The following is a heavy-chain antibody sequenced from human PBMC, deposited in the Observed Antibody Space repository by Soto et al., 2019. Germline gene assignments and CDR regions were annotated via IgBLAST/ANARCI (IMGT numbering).Heavy chain of an antibody. CDR2: ISSSSTYI. J-gene: IGHJ5*02. CDR1: GFTFSSYS. V-gene: IGHV3-21*01. D-gene: IGHD2-15*01. Sequence: GRSLSLSCAASGFTFSSYSMNWVRQAPWKGLEGVASISSSSTYIYDADAGKGRGTISRDNAKNSLYLQMTSRRAEDTALYYCAVIGEVAATHWFDPWGHGTWVTVSS. CDR3: AVIGEVAATHWFDP.